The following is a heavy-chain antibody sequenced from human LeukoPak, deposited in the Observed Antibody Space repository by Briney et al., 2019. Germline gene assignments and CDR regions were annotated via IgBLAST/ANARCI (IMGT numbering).Heavy chain of an antibody. CDR2: INHSGST. Sequence: SETLSLTCAVYGGSFSGYYWSWIRQPPGKGLEWIGEINHSGSTNYNPSLKSRVTISVDTSKNQFSLKLSSVTAADTAVYYCARHPRGGWLRLVFDYWGQGTLVTVSS. D-gene: IGHD5-12*01. CDR1: GGSFSGYY. J-gene: IGHJ4*02. V-gene: IGHV4-34*01. CDR3: ARHPRGGWLRLVFDY.